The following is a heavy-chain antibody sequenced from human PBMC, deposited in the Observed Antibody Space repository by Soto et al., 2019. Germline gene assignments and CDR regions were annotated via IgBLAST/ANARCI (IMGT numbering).Heavy chain of an antibody. D-gene: IGHD4-17*01. J-gene: IGHJ3*01. CDR3: ARGCSGNDYDAFDL. CDR1: GFTVSSNY. Sequence: PGGSLRLSCAASGFTVSSNYMSWVRQAPGKGLEWVSVIYSGGSTYYADSVKGRFTISRDNSKNTLYLQMNSLRAEDTAVYYCARGCSGNDYDAFDLWGQGTMVTVSS. CDR2: IYSGGST. V-gene: IGHV3-66*01.